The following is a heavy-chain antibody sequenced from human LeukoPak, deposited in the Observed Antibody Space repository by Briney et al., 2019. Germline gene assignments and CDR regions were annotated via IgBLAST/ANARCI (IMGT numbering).Heavy chain of an antibody. J-gene: IGHJ4*02. D-gene: IGHD5-18*01. Sequence: SETLSLTCTVSGDSISSFHWSWIRQPPGKGLEWIGEIYHSGSTNYNPSLKSRVTISVDKSKNQFSLKLSSVTAADTAVYYCARDYQGGYGDKAVDYWGQGTLVTVSS. CDR2: IYHSGST. V-gene: IGHV4-59*12. CDR3: ARDYQGGYGDKAVDY. CDR1: GDSISSFH.